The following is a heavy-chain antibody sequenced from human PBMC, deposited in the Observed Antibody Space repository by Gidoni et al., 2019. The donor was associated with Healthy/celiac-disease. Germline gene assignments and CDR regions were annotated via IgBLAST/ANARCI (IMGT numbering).Heavy chain of an antibody. Sequence: EVQLLESGGGLVQPGGSLRLSCAASGFTFSSYAMRWVRQAPGKGLEWVSASSGSGGSTYYADSVKGRFTISRDNSKNTLYLQMNSLRAEDTAVYYCAKDLSGATHAFDIWGQGTMVTVSS. CDR1: GFTFSSYA. CDR2: SSGSGGST. CDR3: AKDLSGATHAFDI. V-gene: IGHV3-23*01. J-gene: IGHJ3*02. D-gene: IGHD1-26*01.